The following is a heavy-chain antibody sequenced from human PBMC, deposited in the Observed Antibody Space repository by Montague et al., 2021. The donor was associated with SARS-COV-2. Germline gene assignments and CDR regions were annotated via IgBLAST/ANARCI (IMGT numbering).Heavy chain of an antibody. CDR2: ISFDGSNK. D-gene: IGHD5-18*01. V-gene: IGHV3-30*04. CDR1: GFTFNDYA. Sequence: SLRLSCAASGFTFNDYAMHWVRQAPGKGLEWVAIISFDGSNKHYAVSVKGRFSISRDNSKNTVFLQMNRLRAEDTAVYYCAKDRDTRHTTPIDYWGQGTLVTVSS. J-gene: IGHJ4*02. CDR3: AKDRDTRHTTPIDY.